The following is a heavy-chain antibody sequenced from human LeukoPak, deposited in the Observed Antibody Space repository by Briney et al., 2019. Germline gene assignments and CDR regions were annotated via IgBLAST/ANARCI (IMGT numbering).Heavy chain of an antibody. D-gene: IGHD5-18*01. V-gene: IGHV4-59*01. CDR1: GGSISSYY. CDR3: ARDIPGYSYGSAFDI. J-gene: IGHJ3*02. CDR2: IYYSGST. Sequence: SETLSLTCTVSGGSISSYYWSWIRQPPGKGLEWIGYIYYSGSTNYNPSLKSRVTISVDTSKNQFSLKLSSVTAADMAVYYCARDIPGYSYGSAFDIWGQGTMVTVSS.